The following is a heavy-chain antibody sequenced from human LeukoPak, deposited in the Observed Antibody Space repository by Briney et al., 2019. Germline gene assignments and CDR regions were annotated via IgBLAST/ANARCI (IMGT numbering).Heavy chain of an antibody. CDR3: ARGGGLDV. Sequence: GGSLRLSCAAPVVTFSSYWMNWARQAPWKGREWVASINHNGNVNYYVDSVKGRFTISRDNAKNSLYLQMSNLRAEDTAVYFCARGGGLDVWGQGATVTVSS. CDR1: VVTFSSYW. J-gene: IGHJ6*02. D-gene: IGHD3-16*01. CDR2: INHNGNVN. V-gene: IGHV3-7*03.